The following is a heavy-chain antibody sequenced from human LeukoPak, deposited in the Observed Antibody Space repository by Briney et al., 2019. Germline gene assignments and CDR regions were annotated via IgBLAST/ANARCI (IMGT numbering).Heavy chain of an antibody. V-gene: IGHV4-59*01. CDR3: ARGRSGSYYGMDV. CDR1: GGSISSYY. D-gene: IGHD1-26*01. CDR2: IYYSGST. J-gene: IGHJ6*02. Sequence: SETLSLTCTVSGGSISSYYWNWIRQPPGKGLEWIGYIYYSGSTNYNPSLKSRVTISVDTSKNQFSLKLSSVTAADTAVYYCARGRSGSYYGMDVWGQGTTVTVSS.